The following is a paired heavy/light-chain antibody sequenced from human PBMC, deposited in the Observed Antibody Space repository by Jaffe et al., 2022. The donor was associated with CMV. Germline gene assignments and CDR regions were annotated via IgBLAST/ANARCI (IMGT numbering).Heavy chain of an antibody. D-gene: IGHD2-21*02. CDR3: AREGDCGGDCYERGGYYGMDV. J-gene: IGHJ6*02. CDR1: GFTFSSYW. V-gene: IGHV3-7*01. Sequence: EVQLVESGGGLVQPGGSLRLSCAASGFTFSSYWMSWVRQAPGKGLEWVANIKQDGSEKYYVDSVKGRFTISRDNAKNSLYLQMNSLRAEDTAVYYCAREGDCGGDCYERGGYYGMDVWGQGTTVTVSS. CDR2: IKQDGSEK.
Light chain of an antibody. CDR3: QQYNSLGYT. J-gene: IGKJ2*01. CDR2: KAS. CDR1: QSISSW. Sequence: DIQMTQSPSTLSASVGDRVTITCRASQSISSWLAWYQQKPGKAPKLLIYKASSLESGVPSRFSGSGSGTEFTLTISSLQPDDFATYYCQQYNSLGYTFGQGTKLEIK. V-gene: IGKV1-5*03.